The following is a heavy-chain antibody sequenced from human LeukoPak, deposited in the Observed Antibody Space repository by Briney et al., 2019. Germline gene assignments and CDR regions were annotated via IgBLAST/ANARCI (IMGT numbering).Heavy chain of an antibody. CDR2: INPNSGGT. D-gene: IGHD6-13*01. CDR3: ARRYSSSWFEAFDI. Sequence: GASVKVSCKASGYTFTGYYMHWVRQAPGQGLEWMGWINPNSGGTNYAQKFQGRVTMTRDTSISTAYMALSGLGSDDTAVFYCARRYSSSWFEAFDIWGQGTMVTVSS. CDR1: GYTFTGYY. J-gene: IGHJ3*02. V-gene: IGHV1-2*02.